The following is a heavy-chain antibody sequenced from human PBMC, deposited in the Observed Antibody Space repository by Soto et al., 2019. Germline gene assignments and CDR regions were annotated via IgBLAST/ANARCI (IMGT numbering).Heavy chain of an antibody. CDR2: ISAYNGKT. D-gene: IGHD2-2*01. V-gene: IGHV1-18*01. J-gene: IGHJ4*02. CDR1: GYTFTNYG. Sequence: ASVKVSCKASGYTFTNYGISWVRQAPGQGLEWMGWISAYNGKTKYAQKFQGRVTITTDTSTSTAYMELSSLKSEDTAVYYCARAASRYQLLSDYWGQGTLVTVSS. CDR3: ARAASRYQLLSDY.